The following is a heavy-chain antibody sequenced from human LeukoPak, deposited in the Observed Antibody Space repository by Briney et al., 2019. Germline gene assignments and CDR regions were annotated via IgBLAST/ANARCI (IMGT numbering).Heavy chain of an antibody. D-gene: IGHD3-22*01. V-gene: IGHV1-46*01. CDR2: INPSGRSP. CDR3: ARVKGYYAHTPYNWFDP. J-gene: IGHJ5*02. Sequence: ASVKVSCKASGYTFTSYYMHWVRQAPGQGLEWMGIINPSGRSPSYAQKCQGRVTMTRDTSTSTVYMELSSLRSEDTAVYYCARVKGYYAHTPYNWFDPWGQGTLVSVSS. CDR1: GYTFTSYY.